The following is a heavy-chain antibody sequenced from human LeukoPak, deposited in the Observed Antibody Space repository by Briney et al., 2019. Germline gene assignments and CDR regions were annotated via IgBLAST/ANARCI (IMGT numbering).Heavy chain of an antibody. CDR3: ARDAKLGELSYYCYIMDV. Sequence: GGSLRLSCAASGFTFRNHAMNWVRQAPGKGLEWMALLSYDRSNTFHADSVKGRFTISRDNSKNTLFLQMNTLRAEDTATYYCARDAKLGELSYYCYIMDVWGQGTTVTVSS. D-gene: IGHD3-10*02. V-gene: IGHV3-30*04. CDR2: LSYDRSNT. CDR1: GFTFRNHA. J-gene: IGHJ6*02.